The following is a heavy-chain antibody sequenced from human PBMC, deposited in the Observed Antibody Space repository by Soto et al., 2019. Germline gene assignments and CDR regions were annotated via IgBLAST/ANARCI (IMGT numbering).Heavy chain of an antibody. V-gene: IGHV3-21*01. CDR1: GFTFSSYS. Sequence: GGSLRLSCAASGFTFSSYSMNWVRQAPGKGLEWVSSISSSSSYIYYADSVKGRFTIARDNAKNSLYLQMNSLRAEDTAVYYCARDPGSGWYPVPDYWGQGTLVTVSS. D-gene: IGHD6-19*01. CDR2: ISSSSSYI. CDR3: ARDPGSGWYPVPDY. J-gene: IGHJ4*02.